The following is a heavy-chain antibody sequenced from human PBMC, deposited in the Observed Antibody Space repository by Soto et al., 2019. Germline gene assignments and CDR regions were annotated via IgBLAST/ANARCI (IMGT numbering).Heavy chain of an antibody. Sequence: QVQLVQSGPEVKKPGASVKVSCEVSGYRFPSFGINWVRQAPGQGLEWVGWVNPDNDNTNYAQNLQHRVSLTTDTSTNTAFLELRDLTSDDTAVYYCARVRFGDAFDSWGQGTLVTVSS. CDR3: ARVRFGDAFDS. J-gene: IGHJ4*02. V-gene: IGHV1-18*01. CDR2: VNPDNDNT. CDR1: GYRFPSFG. D-gene: IGHD4-17*01.